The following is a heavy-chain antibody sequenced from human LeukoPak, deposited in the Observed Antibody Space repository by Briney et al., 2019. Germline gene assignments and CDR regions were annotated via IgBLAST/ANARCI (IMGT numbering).Heavy chain of an antibody. J-gene: IGHJ6*04. CDR2: IKSKTDGGTT. CDR1: GFTFGNAW. D-gene: IGHD3-10*01. CDR3: TTAYYYGSGSYLDYYYYGVDV. Sequence: GGSLRLSCAASGFTFGNAWMSWVRQAPGKGLEWVGRIKSKTDGGTTDYAAPVKGRFTISRDDSKNTLYLQMNSLKTEDTAVYYCTTAYYYGSGSYLDYYYYGVDVWGKGTTVTVSS. V-gene: IGHV3-15*01.